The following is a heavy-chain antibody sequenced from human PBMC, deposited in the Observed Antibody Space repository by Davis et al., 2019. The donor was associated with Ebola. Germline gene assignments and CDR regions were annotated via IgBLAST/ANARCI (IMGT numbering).Heavy chain of an antibody. Sequence: ASVKVSCMTSGGTFTKYDVNWVRQAPGQRLEWMGWINAGNGNTKYSQKFQGRVTITRDTSASTAYMELSSLRSEDTSVYYCARDRGGDYSFDYWGQGTLVTVSS. CDR2: INAGNGNT. D-gene: IGHD3-10*01. V-gene: IGHV1-3*01. J-gene: IGHJ4*02. CDR3: ARDRGGDYSFDY. CDR1: GGTFTKYD.